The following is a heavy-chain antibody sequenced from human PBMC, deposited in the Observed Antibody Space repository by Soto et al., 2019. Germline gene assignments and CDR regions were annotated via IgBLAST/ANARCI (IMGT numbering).Heavy chain of an antibody. CDR1: GYTFTIYA. D-gene: IGHD1-26*01. CDR2: INAGNGNT. J-gene: IGHJ5*02. CDR3: ARSGSYFESNWFDP. V-gene: IGHV1-3*01. Sequence: ASVKVSCKASGYTFTIYAMHWVRQAPGQRLEWMGWINAGNGNTKYSQKFQGRVTITRDTSASTAYMELSSLRSEDTAVYYCARSGSYFESNWFDPWGQGTLVTVSS.